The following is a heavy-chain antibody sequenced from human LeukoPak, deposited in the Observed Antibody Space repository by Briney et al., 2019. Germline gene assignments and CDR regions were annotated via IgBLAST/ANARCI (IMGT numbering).Heavy chain of an antibody. V-gene: IGHV3-23*01. D-gene: IGHD3-22*01. CDR3: AKEEDITYYYDSSGYSQFDY. CDR1: GFTFSSYA. J-gene: IGHJ4*02. Sequence: GGSLRLSCAASGFTFSSYAMSWVRQAPGKGLEWVSAISGSGGSTYYADSVKGRFTISRDNSKNTLYLQMNSLRAEDTAVYYCAKEEDITYYYDSSGYSQFDYWGQETLVTVSS. CDR2: ISGSGGST.